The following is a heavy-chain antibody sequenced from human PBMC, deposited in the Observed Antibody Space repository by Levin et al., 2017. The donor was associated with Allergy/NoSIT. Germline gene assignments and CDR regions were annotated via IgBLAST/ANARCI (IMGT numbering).Heavy chain of an antibody. CDR2: ISHDISNK. J-gene: IGHJ4*02. D-gene: IGHD6-19*01. CDR3: ARISSTSGWPFDY. CDR1: GFTFSDYA. Sequence: GESLKISCVASGFTFSDYAMHWVRQAPGKGLEWVSVISHDISNKYYADSVKGRFTISRDNSRSTVYLLMDSLRAEDTAVYYCARISSTSGWPFDYWGQGTLVTVSS. V-gene: IGHV3-30*04.